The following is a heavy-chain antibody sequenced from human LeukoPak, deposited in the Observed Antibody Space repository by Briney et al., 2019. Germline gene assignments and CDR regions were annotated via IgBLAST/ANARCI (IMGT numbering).Heavy chain of an antibody. CDR1: GYSISSGYY. V-gene: IGHV4-38-2*02. D-gene: IGHD3-9*01. J-gene: IGHJ5*02. CDR2: VYHSGST. CDR3: ARVPGVYYDRLTGYGSGWFDP. Sequence: KPSETLSLTCTVSGYSISSGYYWGWVRQPPGKGLEWIGTVYHSGSTYYNPSLRSRVTISVETSKNQFSLKVRSMTAADTAVYYCARVPGVYYDRLTGYGSGWFDPWGQGTLVTVSS.